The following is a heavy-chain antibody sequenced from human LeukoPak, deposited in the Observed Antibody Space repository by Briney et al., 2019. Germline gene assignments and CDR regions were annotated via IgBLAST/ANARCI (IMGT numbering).Heavy chain of an antibody. V-gene: IGHV1-2*02. CDR1: GYTFTGYY. CDR3: ARVRSYTCFFDY. D-gene: IGHD2-2*02. Sequence: SVKVSCKASGYTFTGYYMHWVRQAPGQGLEWMGWINPNSGGTNYAQKFQGRVTMTRDTSISTAYMELSRLRSDDTAVYYCARVRSYTCFFDYWGQGTLVTVSS. CDR2: INPNSGGT. J-gene: IGHJ4*02.